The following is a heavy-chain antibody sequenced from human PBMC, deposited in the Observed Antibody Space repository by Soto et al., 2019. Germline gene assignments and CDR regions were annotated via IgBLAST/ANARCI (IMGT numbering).Heavy chain of an antibody. V-gene: IGHV3-74*01. J-gene: IGHJ3*02. D-gene: IGHD2-15*01. CDR2: INSDGSST. CDR1: GFTFSSYW. Sequence: EVQLVESGGGLVQPGGSLRLSCAASGFTFSSYWMHWVRQAPGKGLVWVSRINSDGSSTSYADSVKGRFTISRDNAKNTLYLQTNSLRAEDTAVYYCARDTPELVYCSGGSCYAGDAFDIWGQGTMVTVSS. CDR3: ARDTPELVYCSGGSCYAGDAFDI.